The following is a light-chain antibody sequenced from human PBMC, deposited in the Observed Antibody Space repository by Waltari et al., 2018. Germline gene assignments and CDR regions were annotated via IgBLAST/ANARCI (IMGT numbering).Light chain of an antibody. CDR1: HHIDNN. J-gene: IGKJ3*01. Sequence: IQMTQSPSSLSASIGDRVTITCRASHHIDNNLNWYQQKPGKAPKLLIYAASTLQSGVPSRFTGSGYGTDFTLTISSLQPEDIATYSCQQGYRIPLAFGPGAKVEMK. CDR3: QQGYRIPLA. CDR2: AAS. V-gene: IGKV1-39*01.